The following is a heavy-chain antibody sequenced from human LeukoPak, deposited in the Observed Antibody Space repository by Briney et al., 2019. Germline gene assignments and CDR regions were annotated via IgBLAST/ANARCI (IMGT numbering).Heavy chain of an antibody. J-gene: IGHJ4*02. Sequence: PSETVLTCAVYGGSFSGYYWSWIRQPPGKGLEWIGEINHSGSTSYNPSLKSRVTISVDTSKNQFSLKLSSVTAADTAVYYCASRRITIFGVVRGIDYWGQGTLVTVSS. CDR2: INHSGST. V-gene: IGHV4-34*01. D-gene: IGHD3-3*01. CDR3: ASRRITIFGVVRGIDY. CDR1: GGSFSGYY.